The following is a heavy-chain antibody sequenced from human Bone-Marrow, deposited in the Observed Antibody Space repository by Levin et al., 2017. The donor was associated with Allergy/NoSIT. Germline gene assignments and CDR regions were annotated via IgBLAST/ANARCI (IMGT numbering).Heavy chain of an antibody. Sequence: SETLSLTCTVSGGSISSGGYYWSWIRQHPGKGLEWIGYIYYSGSTYYNPSLKSRVTISVDTSKNQFSLKLSSVTAADTAVYYCARVTYSSSGETFWGQGTLVTVSS. CDR1: GGSISSGGYY. V-gene: IGHV4-31*03. CDR2: IYYSGST. CDR3: ARVTYSSSGETF. J-gene: IGHJ4*02. D-gene: IGHD6-13*01.